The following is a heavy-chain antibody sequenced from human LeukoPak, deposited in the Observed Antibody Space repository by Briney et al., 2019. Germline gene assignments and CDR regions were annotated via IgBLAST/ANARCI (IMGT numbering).Heavy chain of an antibody. V-gene: IGHV1-2*02. CDR1: GYTFTGYY. Sequence: GASVKVSCKASGYTFTGYYMHWVRQAPGQGLEWMGWINPNSGGTNYAQKFQGRVTLTRDTSISTAYMELSRLRSDDTAVYYCASGIAAAGTAFDYWGQGTLVTVSS. CDR3: ASGIAAAGTAFDY. J-gene: IGHJ4*02. CDR2: INPNSGGT. D-gene: IGHD6-13*01.